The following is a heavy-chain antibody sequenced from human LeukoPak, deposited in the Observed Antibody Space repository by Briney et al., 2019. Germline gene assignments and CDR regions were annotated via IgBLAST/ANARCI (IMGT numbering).Heavy chain of an antibody. D-gene: IGHD3-22*01. J-gene: IGHJ4*02. Sequence: PGGSLRLSCADSGITLSNYGMSWVRQAPGKGLEWVAGISDSGGRTNYADSVKGRFTISRDNPKNTIYLQMTRLRAEDTAVYFCAKRGVVIRVILVGFHKEAYYFDSWGQGALVTVSS. V-gene: IGHV3-23*01. CDR3: AKRGVVIRVILVGFHKEAYYFDS. CDR2: ISDSGGRT. CDR1: GITLSNYG.